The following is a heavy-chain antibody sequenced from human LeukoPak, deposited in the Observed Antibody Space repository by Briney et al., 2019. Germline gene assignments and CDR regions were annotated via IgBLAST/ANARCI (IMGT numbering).Heavy chain of an antibody. Sequence: KPSETLSLTCTVSGGFISSYYWSWIRQPPGKGLEWIGYIYYSGSTNYNPSLKSRVTISVDTSKNQFSLKLSSVTAADTAVYYCARLAARFAPFFDYWGQGTLVTVSS. V-gene: IGHV4-59*01. CDR3: ARLAARFAPFFDY. CDR1: GGFISSYY. D-gene: IGHD6-6*01. J-gene: IGHJ4*02. CDR2: IYYSGST.